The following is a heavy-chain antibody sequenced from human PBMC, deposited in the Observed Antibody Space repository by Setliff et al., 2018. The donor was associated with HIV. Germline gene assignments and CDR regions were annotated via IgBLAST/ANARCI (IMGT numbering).Heavy chain of an antibody. Sequence: ASVKVSCKASGYTFTSYGISWVRQAPGQGLEWMGWISAYNGNTNYAQKFQGRVTITTDESTSTAYMELSSLRSEDTAVYYCATDDYNGDSFDNWGQGTLVTVSS. CDR1: GYTFTSYG. V-gene: IGHV1-18*01. CDR3: ATDDYNGDSFDN. D-gene: IGHD4-4*01. CDR2: ISAYNGNT. J-gene: IGHJ4*02.